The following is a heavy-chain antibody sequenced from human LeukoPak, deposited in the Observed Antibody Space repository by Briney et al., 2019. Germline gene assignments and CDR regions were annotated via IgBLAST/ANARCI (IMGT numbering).Heavy chain of an antibody. CDR2: VYRSGST. V-gene: IGHV4-38-2*02. D-gene: IGHD7-27*01. CDR1: GYSISSGYH. Sequence: ASETLSLTCVVSGYSISSGYHWGWIRRPPGEGLEWIGSVYRSGSTYYNPSLKSRVTISVDTSKNQISLKVRSVTAADTAVYYCARENWVFDYWGQGILVTVSS. J-gene: IGHJ4*02. CDR3: ARENWVFDY.